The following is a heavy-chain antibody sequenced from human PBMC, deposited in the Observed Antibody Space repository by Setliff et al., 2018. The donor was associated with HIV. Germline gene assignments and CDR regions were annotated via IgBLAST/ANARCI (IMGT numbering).Heavy chain of an antibody. CDR3: ARQTWEYYDTLTGYYRSPKNFDS. D-gene: IGHD3-9*01. CDR2: IYTSGST. CDR1: GDSISSYY. J-gene: IGHJ4*02. Sequence: PSDTLSLTCTVSGDSISSYYWSWIRQPPGKGLEWIGYIYTSGSTYYDPSLKSRVTISLDTSKNQFFLKLSSVTAPDTAIYYCARQTWEYYDTLTGYYRSPKNFDSWGQGT. V-gene: IGHV4-4*08.